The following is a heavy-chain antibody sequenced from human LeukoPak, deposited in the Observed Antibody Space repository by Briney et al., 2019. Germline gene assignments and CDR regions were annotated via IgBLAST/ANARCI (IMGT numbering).Heavy chain of an antibody. CDR3: AKIAETSGTYGQGFDY. CDR1: GFPFSSYA. Sequence: PGGSLRLSCAASGFPFSSYAMSWVRQAPGKGLEWVAFIRYDGSNKYYADSVKGRFTISRDNSKNTLYLQMNSLRVEDTAVYYCAKIAETSGTYGQGFDYWGQGTLVTVSS. J-gene: IGHJ4*02. CDR2: IRYDGSNK. D-gene: IGHD1-26*01. V-gene: IGHV3-30*02.